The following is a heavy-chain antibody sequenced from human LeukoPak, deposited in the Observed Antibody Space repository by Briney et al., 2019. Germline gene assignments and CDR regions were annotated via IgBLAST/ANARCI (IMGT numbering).Heavy chain of an antibody. Sequence: SETLSLTCTVSGGSISSSGYYWAWIRQPAGKGLEWIGRIYTSGSTNYNPSLKSRVTISVDTSKNHFSLKLSSVTAADTAVYYCARVGRAIALDYWGQGTLVTVSS. D-gene: IGHD2-2*02. J-gene: IGHJ4*02. CDR2: IYTSGST. CDR1: GGSISSSGYY. V-gene: IGHV4-61*02. CDR3: ARVGRAIALDY.